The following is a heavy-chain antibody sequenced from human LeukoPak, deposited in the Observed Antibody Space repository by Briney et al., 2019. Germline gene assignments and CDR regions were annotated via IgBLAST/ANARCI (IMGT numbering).Heavy chain of an antibody. Sequence: ASVKVSCKASGYTFTSYDINWVRQATGQGLEWMGWMNPNSGGTNYAQKFQGRVTMTRDTSISTAYMELSRLRSDDTAVYYCARLMPSITRGGYNWFDPWGQGTLVTVSS. D-gene: IGHD3-10*01. V-gene: IGHV1-2*02. J-gene: IGHJ5*02. CDR2: MNPNSGGT. CDR1: GYTFTSYD. CDR3: ARLMPSITRGGYNWFDP.